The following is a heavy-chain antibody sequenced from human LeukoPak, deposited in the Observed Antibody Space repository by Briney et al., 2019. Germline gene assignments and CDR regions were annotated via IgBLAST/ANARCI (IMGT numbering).Heavy chain of an antibody. J-gene: IGHJ4*01. CDR2: ISGDGSVT. CDR1: GFTLRNYW. V-gene: IGHV3-74*01. CDR3: ARYSSSSGGASYYLDY. Sequence: GGPLRLSCTASGFTLRNYWMHWVRQVPGKRLVWVSRISGDGSVTNYADSVQGRFTISRDNAKNIVYLQINSLRSEDTAVYYCARYSSSSGGASYYLDYWGHGALVTVSS. D-gene: IGHD6-6*01.